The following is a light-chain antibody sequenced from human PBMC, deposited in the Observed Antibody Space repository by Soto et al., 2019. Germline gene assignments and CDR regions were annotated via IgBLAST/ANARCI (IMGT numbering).Light chain of an antibody. V-gene: IGKV2-24*01. CDR3: MQDSQLRT. Sequence: IVLTQTPRSSAVSLGQPAAFSCESSESLVHSDGNTYLGWLHLRPGQPPRLLIYQISKRPPGVPDRFSGSGAGTNSTLKISRVEHEDVAIFYCMQDSQLRTFGQGTKVDIK. J-gene: IGKJ1*01. CDR1: ESLVHSDGNTY. CDR2: QIS.